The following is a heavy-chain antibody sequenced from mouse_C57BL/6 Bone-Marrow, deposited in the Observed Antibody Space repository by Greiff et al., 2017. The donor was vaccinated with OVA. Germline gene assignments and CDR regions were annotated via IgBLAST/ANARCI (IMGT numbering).Heavy chain of an antibody. J-gene: IGHJ4*01. CDR3: AKNWRADTYAMDY. CDR2: LWSGGST. CDR1: GFSLTSYG. Sequence: QVQLQQSGPGLVQPSQSLSITCTVSGFSLTSYGVHWVRQPPGKGLEWLGVLWSGGSTDYNAAFISRLSISKDNSKSQVFFKMNSLQADDTAIYYCAKNWRADTYAMDYWGQGTSVTVSS. V-gene: IGHV2-4*01.